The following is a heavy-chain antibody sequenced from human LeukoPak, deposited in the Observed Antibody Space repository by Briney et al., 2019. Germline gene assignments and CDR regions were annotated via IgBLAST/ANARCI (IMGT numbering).Heavy chain of an antibody. D-gene: IGHD3-22*01. CDR1: GGSISSSSYY. V-gene: IGHV4-39*01. Sequence: SETLSLTCTVSGGSISSSSYYWGWIRQPPGKGLEWIGSIYYGGSTYYNPSLKSRVTISVDTSKNQFSLKLSSVTAADTAVYYCARLITMIVVPLGYFDYWGQGTLVTVSS. CDR3: ARLITMIVVPLGYFDY. CDR2: IYYGGST. J-gene: IGHJ4*02.